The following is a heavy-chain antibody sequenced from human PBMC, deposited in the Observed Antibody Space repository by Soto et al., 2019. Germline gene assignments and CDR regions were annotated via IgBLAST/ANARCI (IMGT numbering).Heavy chain of an antibody. Sequence: QVLLVQSGAEVKKPGSSVKISCKASGSSFGNSAINWVRQTPGQGLEWLGGFIPAYRTLNFAQKFKGRVTITADVSTGTAFMTLSGLASNDTAVYYCATGVIWIGYFTVDSWGQGTRVTVSS. J-gene: IGHJ4*02. CDR3: ATGVIWIGYFTVDS. V-gene: IGHV1-69*01. CDR1: GSSFGNSA. D-gene: IGHD3-3*01. CDR2: FIPAYRTL.